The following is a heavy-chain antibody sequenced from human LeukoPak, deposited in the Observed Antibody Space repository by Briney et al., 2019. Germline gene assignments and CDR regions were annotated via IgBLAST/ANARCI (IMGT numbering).Heavy chain of an antibody. J-gene: IGHJ4*02. CDR1: GFTFSNYW. CDR2: INSDGNIT. Sequence: GGSLRLSCEASGFTFSNYWMHWVRQAPGKGPVWVSRINSDGNITTYADSVKGRFTISRDNAKNALYLQMNSLRAEDTAVYYCARELSGSSSRHFDYWGQGTLVTVSS. V-gene: IGHV3-74*01. CDR3: ARELSGSSSRHFDY. D-gene: IGHD2-15*01.